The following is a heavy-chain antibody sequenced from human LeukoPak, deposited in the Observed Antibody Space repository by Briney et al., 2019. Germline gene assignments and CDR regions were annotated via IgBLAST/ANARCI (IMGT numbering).Heavy chain of an antibody. CDR2: INHSGST. Sequence: SETLSLTCTVSGYSISSGYYWSWIRQPPGKGLEWIGEINHSGSTNYNPSLKSRVTISVDTSKNQFSLKLSSVTAADTAVYYCARVHRYSYFYYYYYMDVWGKGTTVTVSS. D-gene: IGHD5-18*01. J-gene: IGHJ6*03. CDR3: ARVHRYSYFYYYYYMDV. V-gene: IGHV4-38-2*02. CDR1: GYSISSGYY.